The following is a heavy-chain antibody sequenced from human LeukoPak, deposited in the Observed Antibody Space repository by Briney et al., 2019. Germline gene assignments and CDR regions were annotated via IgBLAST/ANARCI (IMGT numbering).Heavy chain of an antibody. J-gene: IGHJ4*02. CDR2: INHSGST. CDR1: GGSFSGYY. D-gene: IGHD5-18*01. V-gene: IGHV4-34*01. CDR3: ARKRRYSYASTPFDY. Sequence: SETLSLTCAVYGGSFSGYYWSWIRQSPGKGLEWIGEINHSGSTNYNPSLKSRVTISVDTSKNQFSLKLSSVTAADTAVYYCARKRRYSYASTPFDYWGQGTLVTVSS.